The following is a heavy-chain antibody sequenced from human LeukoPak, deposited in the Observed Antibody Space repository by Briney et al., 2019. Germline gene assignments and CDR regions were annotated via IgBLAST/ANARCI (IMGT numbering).Heavy chain of an antibody. V-gene: IGHV3-7*01. D-gene: IGHD3-22*01. Sequence: GGSLRLSCTASGFTFSSYCMNWVRQLPGKELEWVAIIKSDGTDKHYLDSVKGRFTISRDSANNLSFLQMNNLRAEDTAVYYCAGGGGYLIDYWGQGTLVTVSS. CDR2: IKSDGTDK. CDR1: GFTFSSYC. J-gene: IGHJ4*02. CDR3: AGGGGYLIDY.